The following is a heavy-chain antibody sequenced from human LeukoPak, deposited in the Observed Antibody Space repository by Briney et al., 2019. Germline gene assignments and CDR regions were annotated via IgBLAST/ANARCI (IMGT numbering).Heavy chain of an antibody. CDR1: GFTVSSKY. D-gene: IGHD1-20*01. V-gene: IGHV3-53*01. Sequence: GGSLRLSCVVSGFTVSSKYMSWVRQAPGKGLEWVSVIYSGGSTYYADSVKGRFTISRDESKNTLYLQMKSLRAEDTAVYYCAKDIQYNWNDVGAFDIWGQGTMVTVSS. J-gene: IGHJ3*02. CDR2: IYSGGST. CDR3: AKDIQYNWNDVGAFDI.